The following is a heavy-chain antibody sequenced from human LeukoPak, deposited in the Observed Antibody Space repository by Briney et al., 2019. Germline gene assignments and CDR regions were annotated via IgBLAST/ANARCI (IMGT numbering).Heavy chain of an antibody. V-gene: IGHV3-30*18. J-gene: IGHJ5*02. Sequence: GRSLRLSCAASGFTFSSYGMHWVRQAPGKGLEWVAVISYDGSNKYYADSVKGRFTISRDNSKNTLYLQMNSLRAEDTAVYYCAKGRIAARGWFDPWGQGTLVTVSS. CDR2: ISYDGSNK. D-gene: IGHD6-6*01. CDR3: AKGRIAARGWFDP. CDR1: GFTFSSYG.